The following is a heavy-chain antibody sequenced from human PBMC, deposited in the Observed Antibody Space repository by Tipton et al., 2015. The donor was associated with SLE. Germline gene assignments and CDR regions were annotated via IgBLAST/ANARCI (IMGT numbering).Heavy chain of an antibody. CDR3: ARDVALGYFDS. J-gene: IGHJ4*02. D-gene: IGHD7-27*01. V-gene: IGHV4-59*01. Sequence: TLSLTCTVSGGSIDTAYRSWIRQPPGKGLEWIGYIFYSGSTDYNPSLKSRVTMSIDTSKSQFSLKLSSVTAADTAVYSCARDVALGYFDSWGLGTLVTVS. CDR1: GGSIDTAY. CDR2: IFYSGST.